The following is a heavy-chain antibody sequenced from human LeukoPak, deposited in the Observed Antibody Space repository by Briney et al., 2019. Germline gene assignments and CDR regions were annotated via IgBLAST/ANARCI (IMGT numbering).Heavy chain of an antibody. Sequence: GGSLRLSCAASGFSVSASYMTWVRQAPGKGLEWISVIYSGGGTYYADSVKGRFTISRDNSKHTVYLQMNSLRAEDTAVYYCASPHLVGELVDYWGQGTLVTVSS. J-gene: IGHJ4*02. D-gene: IGHD3-16*01. CDR2: IYSGGGT. CDR3: ASPHLVGELVDY. CDR1: GFSVSASY. V-gene: IGHV3-66*01.